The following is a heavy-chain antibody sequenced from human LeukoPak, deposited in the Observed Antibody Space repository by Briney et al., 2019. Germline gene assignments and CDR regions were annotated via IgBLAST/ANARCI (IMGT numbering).Heavy chain of an antibody. CDR2: MNPNSGNA. D-gene: IGHD7-27*01. J-gene: IGHJ4*02. V-gene: IGHV1-8*01. CDR1: GYTFTTYD. CDR3: ARGPPNWGYDY. Sequence: ASVKVSCKASGYTFTTYDISWVRQAPGQGLEWMGWMNPNSGNAGYAQKFQGRVTMTRDTSISTAYMELSSLRSDDTAVYYCARGPPNWGYDYWGPGTLVTVSS.